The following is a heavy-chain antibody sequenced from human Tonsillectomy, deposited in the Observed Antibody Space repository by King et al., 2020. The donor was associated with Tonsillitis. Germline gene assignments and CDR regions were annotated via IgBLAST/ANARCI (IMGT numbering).Heavy chain of an antibody. V-gene: IGHV4-31*03. D-gene: IGHD3-22*01. Sequence: VQLQESGPGLVKPSQTLSLTCTVSGGSISSGGYYWSWIRQHPGKGLEWIGYIYYSGSTYYNPSLKSRITMSVDTSKNKFSLKLSSVTAADTAVYYCASLRGYYYDNIDYPQGAWFDPWGQGTLVTVSS. CDR2: IYYSGST. J-gene: IGHJ5*02. CDR1: GGSISSGGYY. CDR3: ASLRGYYYDNIDYPQGAWFDP.